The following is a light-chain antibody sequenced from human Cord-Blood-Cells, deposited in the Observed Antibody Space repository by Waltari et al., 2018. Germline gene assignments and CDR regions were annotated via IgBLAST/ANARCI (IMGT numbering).Light chain of an antibody. CDR1: SSDVGGYHY. Sequence: QSALTQPLSVSRSPGQSFTISCTGTSSDVGGYHYVSWYLQHPGKAPKLMIYDVSNRPSGVPDRFSGYKSGNTASLTISGLQAEDEADYYCCSYAGSYTVFGGGTKLTVL. CDR2: DVS. J-gene: IGLJ2*01. CDR3: CSYAGSYTV. V-gene: IGLV2-11*01.